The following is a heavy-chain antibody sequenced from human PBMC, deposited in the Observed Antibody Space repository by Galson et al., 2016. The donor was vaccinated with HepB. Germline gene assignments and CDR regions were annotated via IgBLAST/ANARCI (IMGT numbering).Heavy chain of an antibody. CDR2: INAGGNNR. CDR1: GFTFSTYP. D-gene: IGHD3/OR15-3a*01. J-gene: IGHJ4*02. CDR3: VKYVGLDGFDY. V-gene: IGHV3-23*01. Sequence: SLRLSCAASGFTFSTYPMGWVRQAPGKGPEWVSGINAGGNNRYYSDSVKSRFAISRDNSKNTLYLQLDNLRGEDTAVYYCVKYVGLDGFDYWGQGTLVIVSS.